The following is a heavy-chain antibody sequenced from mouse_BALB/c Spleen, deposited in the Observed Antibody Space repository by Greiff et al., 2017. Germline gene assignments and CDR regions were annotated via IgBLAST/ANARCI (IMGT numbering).Heavy chain of an antibody. D-gene: IGHD4-1*01. J-gene: IGHJ2*01. CDR2: ISSGGST. Sequence: EVQLVESGGGLVKPGGSLKLSCAASGFTFSSYAMSWVRQTPEKRLEWVASISSGGSTYYPDSVKGRFTISRDNARNILYLQMSSLRSEDTAMYYCAREGELGGHYFDYWGQGTTLTVSS. CDR1: GFTFSSYA. V-gene: IGHV5-6-5*01. CDR3: AREGELGGHYFDY.